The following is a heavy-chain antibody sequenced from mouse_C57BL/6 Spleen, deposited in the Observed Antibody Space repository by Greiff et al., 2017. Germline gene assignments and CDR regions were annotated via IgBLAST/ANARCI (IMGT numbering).Heavy chain of an antibody. CDR1: GFTFSDYY. CDR2: INYDGSST. V-gene: IGHV5-16*01. Sequence: DVMLVESEGGLVQPGSSMKLSCTASGFTFSDYYMAWVRQVPEKGLEWVANINYDGSSTYYLDSLKSRFIISRDNAKNILYLQMSSLKSEDTATYYCARGGELLRSLNFDYWGQGTTLTVSS. J-gene: IGHJ2*01. D-gene: IGHD1-1*01. CDR3: ARGGELLRSLNFDY.